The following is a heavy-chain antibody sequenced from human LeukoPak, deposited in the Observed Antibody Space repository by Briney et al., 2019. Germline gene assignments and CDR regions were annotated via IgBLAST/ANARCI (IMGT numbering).Heavy chain of an antibody. Sequence: SETLSLTCAVYGESFSSYYWSWIRQPPGKGLEWIGEINHSGNTNYNPSLKSRVTISVDTSKNQFSLRLSSVTAADTAVYYCARVDGDGYNIPDYWGQGTLVTVSS. CDR2: INHSGNT. CDR3: ARVDGDGYNIPDY. J-gene: IGHJ4*02. CDR1: GESFSSYY. V-gene: IGHV4-34*01. D-gene: IGHD5-24*01.